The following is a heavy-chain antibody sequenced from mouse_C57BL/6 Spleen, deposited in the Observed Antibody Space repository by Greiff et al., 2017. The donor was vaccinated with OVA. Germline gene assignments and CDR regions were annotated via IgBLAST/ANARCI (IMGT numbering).Heavy chain of an antibody. CDR3: ARSGYGSSSYGYFDV. Sequence: VQLQQPGAELVKPGASVKLSCKASGYTFTSYWMHWVKQRPGQGLEWIGMIHPNSGSTNYNEKFKSKATLTVDKSSSTAYMQLSSLTSEDSAVYYCARSGYGSSSYGYFDVGGTGTTGTVSS. V-gene: IGHV1-64*01. D-gene: IGHD1-1*01. J-gene: IGHJ1*03. CDR2: IHPNSGST. CDR1: GYTFTSYW.